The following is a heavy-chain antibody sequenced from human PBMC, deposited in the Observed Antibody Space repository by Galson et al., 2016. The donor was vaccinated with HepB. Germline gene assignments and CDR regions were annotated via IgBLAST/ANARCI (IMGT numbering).Heavy chain of an antibody. CDR2: ISSSSSYI. D-gene: IGHD3-16*01. CDR1: GFTFNTYS. V-gene: IGHV3-21*01. J-gene: IGHJ5*02. CDR3: AILKLGTLFDP. Sequence: SLRLSCAASGFTFNTYSMNWVRQAPGKGLEWVSSISSSSSYIYYADSVKGRFTISRDNAKNSLYLQMNSLRAEDTAVYYCAILKLGTLFDPWGQGTLVTVSP.